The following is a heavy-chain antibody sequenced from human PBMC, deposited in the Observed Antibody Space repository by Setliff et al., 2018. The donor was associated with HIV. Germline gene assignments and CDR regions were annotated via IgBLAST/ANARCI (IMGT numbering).Heavy chain of an antibody. D-gene: IGHD6-6*01. CDR3: ARGPAGRLVFLSY. Sequence: PSETLSLTCTVSGDSIRGYYWSWIRQPPGKGLEWMGYVFYSGSTYYNPSLKSRVTMSVDTSKNQFSLKLNSVTAADTAVYYCARGPAGRLVFLSYWGQGTLVTVSS. V-gene: IGHV4-59*01. J-gene: IGHJ4*02. CDR1: GDSIRGYY. CDR2: VFYSGST.